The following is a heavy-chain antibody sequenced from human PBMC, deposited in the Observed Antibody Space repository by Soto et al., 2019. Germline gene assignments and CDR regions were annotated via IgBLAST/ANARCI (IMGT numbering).Heavy chain of an antibody. CDR1: GFTFSSYA. J-gene: IGHJ4*02. Sequence: EVQLLESGGGLVQPGGSLRLSCAASGFTFSSYAMSWVRQAPGKGLEWVSAISGSGGSTYYADSVKGRFTISRDNSKNTLYLQMNSLRAEDTAVYYCAKEYRYCSSTSCHKTRYYFDYWGQGTLVTVSS. D-gene: IGHD2-2*02. V-gene: IGHV3-23*01. CDR2: ISGSGGST. CDR3: AKEYRYCSSTSCHKTRYYFDY.